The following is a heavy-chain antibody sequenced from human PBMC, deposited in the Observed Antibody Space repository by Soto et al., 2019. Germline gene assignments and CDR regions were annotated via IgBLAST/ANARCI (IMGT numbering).Heavy chain of an antibody. J-gene: IGHJ6*03. CDR2: IIPILGIA. Sequence: ASVKVSCKASGGTFSSYPISWVRQAPGQGLEWMGRIIPILGIANYAQKFQGRVTVTADKSTSTAYMELSSLRSEDTAVYYCARDREGYGYPPGYYYMDVWGKGTTVTVSS. CDR1: GGTFSSYP. D-gene: IGHD5-18*01. V-gene: IGHV1-69*04. CDR3: ARDREGYGYPPGYYYMDV.